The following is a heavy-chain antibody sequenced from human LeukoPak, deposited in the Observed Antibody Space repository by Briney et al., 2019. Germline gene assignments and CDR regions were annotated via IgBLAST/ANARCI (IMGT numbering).Heavy chain of an antibody. CDR2: IYYSGST. D-gene: IGHD6-13*01. CDR1: GVSISGYY. J-gene: IGHJ4*02. CDR3: ARVGHIVAAGTYDY. Sequence: SETLSLTCTVSGVSISGYYWSWIRQPPGKGLEWIGFIYYSGSTKYNPSLKSRVTISVDTSKNQFSLKLTSVTAADTAVYYCARVGHIVAAGTYDYWGQGTLVTVSS. V-gene: IGHV4-59*08.